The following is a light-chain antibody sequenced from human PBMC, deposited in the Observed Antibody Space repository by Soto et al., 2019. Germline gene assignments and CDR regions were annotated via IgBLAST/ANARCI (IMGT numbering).Light chain of an antibody. V-gene: IGKV3-11*01. CDR2: DAS. J-gene: IGKJ4*01. CDR3: QQRSSWPQLT. Sequence: EIVLTQSPATLSLSPGERATLSCRASQTVNTYLAWYQQKPGQAPRLLIHDASSRATGIPARFSGSGSGTDLTLAISSLEPEDFAVYDCQQRSSWPQLTFGGGTKVEIK. CDR1: QTVNTY.